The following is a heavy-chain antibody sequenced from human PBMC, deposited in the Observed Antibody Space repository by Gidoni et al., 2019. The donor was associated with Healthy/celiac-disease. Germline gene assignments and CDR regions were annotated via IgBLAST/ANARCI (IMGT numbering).Heavy chain of an antibody. CDR2: ISSSSSYI. J-gene: IGHJ6*03. Sequence: EVQLVESGGGLVKPGGSLRLSCAASGFTFSSYSMNWVRQSPGKGLEWVSSISSSSSYIYYADSVKGRFTISRDNAKNSLYLQMNSLRAEDTAGYYCARDSKPTWFGEQSSPFYYYYMDVWGKGTTVTVSS. CDR3: ARDSKPTWFGEQSSPFYYYYMDV. V-gene: IGHV3-21*01. D-gene: IGHD3-10*01. CDR1: GFTFSSYS.